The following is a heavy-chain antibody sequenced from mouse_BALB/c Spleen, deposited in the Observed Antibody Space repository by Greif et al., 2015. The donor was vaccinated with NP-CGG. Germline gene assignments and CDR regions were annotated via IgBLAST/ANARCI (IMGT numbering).Heavy chain of an antibody. J-gene: IGHJ3*01. CDR1: GFTFSSYA. V-gene: IGHV5-9-4*01. CDR3: ARNYGNYKFAY. D-gene: IGHD2-1*01. Sequence: EVQGVESGGGLVKPGGSLKLSCAASGFTFSSYAMSWVRQSPEKRLEWVAEISSGGSYTYYPDTVTGRFTISRDNAKNTLYLEMSSLRSEDTAMYYCARNYGNYKFAYWGQGTLVTVSA. CDR2: ISSGGSYT.